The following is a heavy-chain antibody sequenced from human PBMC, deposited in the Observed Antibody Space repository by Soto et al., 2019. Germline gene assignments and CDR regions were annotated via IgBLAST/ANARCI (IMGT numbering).Heavy chain of an antibody. D-gene: IGHD4-17*01. J-gene: IGHJ4*02. CDR3: AKDSLYGDYYFDY. Sequence: VGSMRLSCAASGFTFDDYTMHWVRQAPGKGLEWVSLISWDGGSTYYADSVKGRFTISRDNSKNSLYLQMNSLRTEDTALYYCAKDSLYGDYYFDYWGQGTLVTVSS. CDR1: GFTFDDYT. CDR2: ISWDGGST. V-gene: IGHV3-43*01.